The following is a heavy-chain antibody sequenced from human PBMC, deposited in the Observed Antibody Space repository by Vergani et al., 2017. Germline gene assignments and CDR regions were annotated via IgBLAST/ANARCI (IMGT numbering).Heavy chain of an antibody. J-gene: IGHJ3*02. CDR3: ARDRGVSRYGYNTEAFEI. D-gene: IGHD5-24*01. CDR2: IYTSGST. Sequence: QVQLQESGPGLVKPSQTLSLPCTVSGGSISSGSYYWSWIRQPAGKGLEWIGRIYTSGSTNYNPSLKSRVTISVDTSKNQFALKLSSVTAADTAVYYCARDRGVSRYGYNTEAFEIWGQGTMVTVSS. V-gene: IGHV4-61*02. CDR1: GGSISSGSYY.